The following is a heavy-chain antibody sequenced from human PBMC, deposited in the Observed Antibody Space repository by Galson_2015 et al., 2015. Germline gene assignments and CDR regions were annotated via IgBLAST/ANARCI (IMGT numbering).Heavy chain of an antibody. CDR2: IYYSGST. J-gene: IGHJ6*02. Sequence: LSLTCTVSGGSISSGDYYWSWIRQPPGKGLEWIGYIYYSGSTYYNPSLKSRVTISVDTSKNQFSLKVSSVTAADTAVYYCAREFSMTTRMDVWGQGTTVTVSS. V-gene: IGHV4-30-4*01. CDR3: AREFSMTTRMDV. D-gene: IGHD4-11*01. CDR1: GGSISSGDYY.